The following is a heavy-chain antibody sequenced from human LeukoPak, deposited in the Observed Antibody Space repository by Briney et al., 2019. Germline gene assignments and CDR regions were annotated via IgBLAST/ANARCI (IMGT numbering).Heavy chain of an antibody. Sequence: QPGRSLRLSCAASGFTFSSYAMHWVRQAPGKGLEWVAVISYDGSNKYYADSVKGRFTISRDNSKNTLYLQMNSLRAEDTAVYYCAIPPLDPRGEYFQHWGQGTLVTVSS. V-gene: IGHV3-30-3*01. CDR3: AIPPLDPRGEYFQH. CDR2: ISYDGSNK. D-gene: IGHD3-9*01. J-gene: IGHJ1*01. CDR1: GFTFSSYA.